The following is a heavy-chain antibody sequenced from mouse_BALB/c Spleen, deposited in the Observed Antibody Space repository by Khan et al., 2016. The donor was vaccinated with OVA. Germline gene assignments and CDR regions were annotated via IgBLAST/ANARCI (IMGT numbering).Heavy chain of an antibody. CDR1: GFTFSSFG. V-gene: IGHV5-17*02. Sequence: VQLKESGGGLVQPGGSRKLSCAASGFTFSSFGMHWVRQAPEKGLEWVAYISSDSYTIYYADTVKGRFTISRDNPRKTLFLQMTSLGSEDTAMNSLARGNWAWFAYWGQGTLVTVSA. D-gene: IGHD4-1*01. CDR3: ARGNWAWFAY. CDR2: ISSDSYTI. J-gene: IGHJ3*01.